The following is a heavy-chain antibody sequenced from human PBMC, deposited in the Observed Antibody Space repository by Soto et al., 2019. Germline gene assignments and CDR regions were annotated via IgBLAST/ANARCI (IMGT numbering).Heavy chain of an antibody. CDR1: GYTFTSYA. D-gene: IGHD3-22*01. J-gene: IGHJ4*02. CDR2: INAGNGNT. Sequence: ASVKVSCKASGYTFTSYAMHWVRQAPGQRLEWMGWINAGNGNTKYSQKFHGRVTITRDTSASTAYMELSSLRYEDTAVYYCETYYSDSSGYNDYWGQGTLVTVSS. CDR3: ETYYSDSSGYNDY. V-gene: IGHV1-3*01.